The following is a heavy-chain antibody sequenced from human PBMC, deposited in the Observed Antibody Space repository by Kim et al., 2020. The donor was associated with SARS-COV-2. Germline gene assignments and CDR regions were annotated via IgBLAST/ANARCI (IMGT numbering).Heavy chain of an antibody. V-gene: IGHV3-23*01. J-gene: IGHJ4*02. CDR3: AKGGRAVTPYYFDY. Sequence: ADSVKGRFIISRDNSKNTLYLQMNSLRAEDTAVYYCAKGGRAVTPYYFDYWGQGTLVTVSS. D-gene: IGHD4-17*01.